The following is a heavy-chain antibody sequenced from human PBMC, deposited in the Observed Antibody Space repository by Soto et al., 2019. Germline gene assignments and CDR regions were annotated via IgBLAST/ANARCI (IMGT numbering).Heavy chain of an antibody. V-gene: IGHV5-51*01. Sequence: GESLKISCKGSGYSFTSYWIGWVRQMPGKGLEWMGIIYPGDSDTRYSPSFQGQVTISADKSISTAYLQWSSLKAADTAMYYCARHNPPRSGGAYYYYGMDVWGQGTTVTVSS. CDR3: ARHNPPRSGGAYYYYGMDV. D-gene: IGHD6-19*01. J-gene: IGHJ6*02. CDR2: IYPGDSDT. CDR1: GYSFTSYW.